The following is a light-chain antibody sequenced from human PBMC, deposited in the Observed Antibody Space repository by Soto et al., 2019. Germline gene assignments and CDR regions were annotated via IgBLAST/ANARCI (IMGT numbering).Light chain of an antibody. CDR2: DVS. CDR3: CSYVGSYTWV. Sequence: QSALTQPRSVSGSPGPSVTISCTGTSSDVGGYNYVSWYQQHPGKAPKLMIYDVSTPPSGVPDRFSGSKSGNTASLTISGLQAEDEADYYCCSYVGSYTWVFGGGTKLTVL. CDR1: SSDVGGYNY. J-gene: IGLJ3*02. V-gene: IGLV2-11*01.